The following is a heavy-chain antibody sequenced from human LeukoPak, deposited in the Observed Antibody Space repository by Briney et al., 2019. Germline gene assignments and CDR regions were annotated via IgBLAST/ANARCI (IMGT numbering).Heavy chain of an antibody. J-gene: IGHJ4*02. D-gene: IGHD3-16*02. CDR3: ARTVWGSYRVDY. V-gene: IGHV1-18*01. CDR1: GYTFTIYG. Sequence: ASVTVSCRASGYTFTIYGISWVGQAPGQGGEGMGWISAYNGNTNYAQKLQGRVTITTDTSTSTAYMELRSLRSDDTAVYYCARTVWGSYRVDYWGQGTLVTVSS. CDR2: ISAYNGNT.